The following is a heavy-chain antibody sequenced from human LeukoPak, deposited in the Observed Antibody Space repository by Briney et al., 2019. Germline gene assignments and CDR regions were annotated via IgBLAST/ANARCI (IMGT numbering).Heavy chain of an antibody. Sequence: GGSLRLSCAASGFTFSRYWMSWVRQAPGKGLEWVSVIYSGGSTYYADSVKGRFTISRDNSKNTLYLQMNSLRAEDTAVYYCTRDRPGVTRDCSSTSCPYYSYFDQWGQGTLVTVSS. V-gene: IGHV3-66*01. CDR1: GFTFSRYW. CDR3: TRDRPGVTRDCSSTSCPYYSYFDQ. CDR2: IYSGGST. D-gene: IGHD2-2*01. J-gene: IGHJ4*02.